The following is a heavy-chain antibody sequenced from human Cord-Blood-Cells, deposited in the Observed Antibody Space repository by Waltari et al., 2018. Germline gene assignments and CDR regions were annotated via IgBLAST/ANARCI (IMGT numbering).Heavy chain of an antibody. CDR2: YDPEDGET. V-gene: IGHV1-24*01. Sequence: QVQLVQAGGEVKKPGASGKGSDKGSGYPLTELSMPSVRQAPGKGLEWMGGYDPEDGETIYAQKFQGRVTMTEDTSTDTAYMELSSLRSEDTAVYYCATGTPHVGATTDYWGQGTLVTVSS. CDR3: ATGTPHVGATTDY. J-gene: IGHJ4*02. D-gene: IGHD1-26*01. CDR1: GYPLTELS.